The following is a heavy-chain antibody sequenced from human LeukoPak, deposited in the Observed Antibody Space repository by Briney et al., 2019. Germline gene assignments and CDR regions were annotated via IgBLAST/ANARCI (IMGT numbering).Heavy chain of an antibody. CDR1: GFTFSSYA. D-gene: IGHD4-17*01. CDR3: AKDVNDYGDYVGAFDI. V-gene: IGHV3-23*01. J-gene: IGHJ3*02. Sequence: GGSLRPSCAASGFTFSSYAMSWVRQAPGKGLEWVSAISGSGGSTYYADSVKGRFTISRDNSKNTLYLQMNSLRAEDTAVYYCAKDVNDYGDYVGAFDIWGQGTMVTVSS. CDR2: ISGSGGST.